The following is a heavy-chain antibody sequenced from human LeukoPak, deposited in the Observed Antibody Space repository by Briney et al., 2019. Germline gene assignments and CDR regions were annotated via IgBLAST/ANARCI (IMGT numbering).Heavy chain of an antibody. D-gene: IGHD5/OR15-5a*01. CDR2: ISAGGIST. Sequence: GGSLRLSCAASGFTFSNYAMSWVRQAPGKGLEWVSAISAGGISTYYADSVKGRFTISRDNSKNTLFLQMNSLRVEDTAVYYCARGSVIDYWGQGTLVTVSS. V-gene: IGHV3-23*01. CDR3: ARGSVIDY. J-gene: IGHJ4*02. CDR1: GFTFSNYA.